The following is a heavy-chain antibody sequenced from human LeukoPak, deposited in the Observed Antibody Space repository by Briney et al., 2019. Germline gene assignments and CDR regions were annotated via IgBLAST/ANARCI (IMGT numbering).Heavy chain of an antibody. Sequence: GGSLRLSCAASGFTFSSYDVHWVRQATGRGLEWVSAMGTAGDTYYAGSVKGRFTISREDTKNSFYLQMNSLRAGDTAVYYCAALGGSIYWGQGTVVTVSS. J-gene: IGHJ4*02. CDR1: GFTFSSYD. D-gene: IGHD1-26*01. CDR3: AALGGSIY. V-gene: IGHV3-13*01. CDR2: MGTAGDT.